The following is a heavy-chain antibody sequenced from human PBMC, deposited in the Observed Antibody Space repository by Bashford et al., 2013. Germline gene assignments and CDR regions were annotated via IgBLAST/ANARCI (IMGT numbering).Heavy chain of an antibody. D-gene: IGHD2-8*01. CDR3: ARDRGYGSNDH. J-gene: IGHJ4*02. CDR2: TYYRSKWYN. CDR1: GDSVSSNSAV. V-gene: IGHV6-1*01. Sequence: SQTLSLTCAISGDSVSSNSAVWNWIRQSPSRGLEWLGRTYYRSKWYNQYAESVKSRITINPDTSKNQFSLKLSSVTAADTAVYFCARDRGYGSNDHWGQGTLVTVSS.